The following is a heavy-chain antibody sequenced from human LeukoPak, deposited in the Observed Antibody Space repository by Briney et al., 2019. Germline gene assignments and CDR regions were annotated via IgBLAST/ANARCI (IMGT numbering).Heavy chain of an antibody. CDR1: GFTFSSYS. Sequence: PGGSLRLSCAASGFTFSSYSMNWVRQAPGKGLEWVSSISSSSSYIYYADSVKGRFTISRDNAKNSLYLQMNSLRAEDTAVYYCARVEVTTVRTGPVDYWGQGTLVTVSS. V-gene: IGHV3-21*01. CDR2: ISSSSSYI. J-gene: IGHJ4*02. D-gene: IGHD4-17*01. CDR3: ARVEVTTVRTGPVDY.